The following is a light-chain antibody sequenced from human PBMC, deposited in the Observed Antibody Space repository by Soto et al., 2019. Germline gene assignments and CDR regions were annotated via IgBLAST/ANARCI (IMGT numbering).Light chain of an antibody. V-gene: IGKV3-15*01. Sequence: EIVMTQSPASLSVSPGEGATLSCRASQTVASNLARYQQKPGQAPRLLIQGASTRATGVPARFSGSGSGTDFTHTIISLHCEDFGDYNRKQYQNWSRHYTFGQGTNLQIK. J-gene: IGKJ2*01. CDR1: QTVASN. CDR2: GAS. CDR3: KQYQNWSRHYT.